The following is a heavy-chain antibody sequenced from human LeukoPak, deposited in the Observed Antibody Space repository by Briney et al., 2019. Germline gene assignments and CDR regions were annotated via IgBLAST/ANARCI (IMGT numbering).Heavy chain of an antibody. CDR1: GGSISSYY. J-gene: IGHJ4*02. D-gene: IGHD3-9*01. V-gene: IGHV4-59*05. CDR2: IYYSGST. CDR3: ASRNDILTGYVFDF. Sequence: PSEILSLTCTVSGGSISSYYWSWIRQPPGKGLEWIGSIYYSGSTSYNPSLKSRVTISVDTSKNQFSLKLTSVTAADTAVYYCASRNDILTGYVFDFWGQGTLVTVSS.